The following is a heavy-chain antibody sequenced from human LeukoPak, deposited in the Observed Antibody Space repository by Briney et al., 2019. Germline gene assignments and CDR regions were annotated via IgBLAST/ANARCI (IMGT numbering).Heavy chain of an antibody. CDR3: SRDGEHGYNDIDY. J-gene: IGHJ4*02. V-gene: IGHV3-30-3*01. CDR2: ISQDGSTQ. Sequence: GGSLRLSCEASGFTFSTYSVHWVRQAPDKGLESVAVISQDGSTQYYAGSVQGRFTISRDNSQNTLYLQLNSLRPEDTAVYYCSRDGEHGYNDIDYWGQGTLVTVSS. CDR1: GFTFSTYS. D-gene: IGHD5-12*01.